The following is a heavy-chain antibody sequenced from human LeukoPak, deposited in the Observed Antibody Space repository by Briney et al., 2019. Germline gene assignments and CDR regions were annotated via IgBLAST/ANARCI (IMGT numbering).Heavy chain of an antibody. J-gene: IGHJ4*02. CDR3: ARGGTAPDY. D-gene: IGHD1/OR15-1a*01. CDR2: IYYSGST. V-gene: IGHV4-31*03. CDR1: GDSISSGGYY. Sequence: SQTLSLTCTVSGDSISSGGYYWIWIRQHPGKGLEWIGYIYYSGSTSYNPSLKSRVTISVDSSQNQLSLKVTSVTAADTAVYYCARGGTAPDYWGQGTLVTVSS.